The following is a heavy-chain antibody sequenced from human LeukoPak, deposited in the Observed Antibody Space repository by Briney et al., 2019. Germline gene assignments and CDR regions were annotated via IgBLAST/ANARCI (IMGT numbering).Heavy chain of an antibody. Sequence: VASVKVSCKASGGTFSSYAISWVRQAPGQGLEWMGWISAYNGNTNYAQKLQGRVTMTTDTSTSTAYMELRSLRSDDTAVYYCARISYGDYPYAFDIWGQGTMVTVSS. V-gene: IGHV1-18*01. D-gene: IGHD4-17*01. J-gene: IGHJ3*02. CDR2: ISAYNGNT. CDR1: GGTFSSYA. CDR3: ARISYGDYPYAFDI.